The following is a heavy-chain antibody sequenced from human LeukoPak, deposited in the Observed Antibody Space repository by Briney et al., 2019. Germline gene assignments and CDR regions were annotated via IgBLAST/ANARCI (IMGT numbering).Heavy chain of an antibody. J-gene: IGHJ4*02. CDR1: GGSISGYY. V-gene: IGHV4-34*01. Sequence: PSETLSLTCTVSGGSISGYYWSWIRQPPGKGLGWIGEINHSGSTNYNPSLKSRVTISVDTSKNQFSLKLSSVTAADTAVYYCARGVRFGEWGQGTLVTVSS. CDR3: ARGVRFGE. D-gene: IGHD3-10*01. CDR2: INHSGST.